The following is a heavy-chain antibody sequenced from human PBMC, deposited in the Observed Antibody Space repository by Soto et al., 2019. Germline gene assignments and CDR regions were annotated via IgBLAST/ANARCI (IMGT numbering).Heavy chain of an antibody. J-gene: IGHJ6*01. D-gene: IGHD4-17*01. CDR1: GYSFTSYW. CDR2: IYPGDSRT. Sequence: GQYLKISCKGSGYSFTSYWIGWVRQLPGKGLEWMGIIYPGDSRTRYSPSFQGQVTISADNPISTAYLQWNSLKAPDTALYCGARTATSTTVSMDVLGQGTRVTVAS. V-gene: IGHV5-51*04. CDR3: ARTATSTTVSMDV.